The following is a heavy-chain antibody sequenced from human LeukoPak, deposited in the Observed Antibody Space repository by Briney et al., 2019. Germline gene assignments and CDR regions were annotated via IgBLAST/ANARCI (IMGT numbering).Heavy chain of an antibody. CDR3: AHGYCSGGSCFTFSY. CDR1: GGSFSGYY. D-gene: IGHD2-15*01. Sequence: SETLSLTCAVYGGSFSGYYWSWIRQPPGKGLEWIGEIDHSGSTNYNPSLKSRVTISVDTSKNQFSLKLSSVTAADTAVYYCAHGYCSGGSCFTFSYWGQGTLVTVSS. CDR2: IDHSGST. J-gene: IGHJ4*02. V-gene: IGHV4-34*01.